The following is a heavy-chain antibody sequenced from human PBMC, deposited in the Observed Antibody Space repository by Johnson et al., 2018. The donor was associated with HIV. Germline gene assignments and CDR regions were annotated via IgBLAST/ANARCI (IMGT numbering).Heavy chain of an antibody. V-gene: IGHV3-30*03. CDR1: GFTFSSYG. CDR3: ASPSRGSGSYFGGAFDI. J-gene: IGHJ3*02. D-gene: IGHD1-26*01. CDR2: ISYDGSNK. Sequence: QVQLVESGGGVVQPGRSLRLSCVGSGFTFSSYGMHWVRQAPGKGLEWVAVISYDGSNKYYADSVKGRFTISRDNSKNTLYLQMNSLRAEDTAWYYCASPSRGSGSYFGGAFDIWGQGTMVTVSS.